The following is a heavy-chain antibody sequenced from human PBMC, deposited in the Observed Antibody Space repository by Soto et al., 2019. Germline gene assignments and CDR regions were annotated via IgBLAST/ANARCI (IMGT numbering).Heavy chain of an antibody. V-gene: IGHV1-58*01. CDR2: IVVGSGNT. D-gene: IGHD2-21*02. J-gene: IGHJ4*02. CDR1: GFTFTSSA. CDR3: AAKGRGYCGGDCYSSFDY. Sequence: SVKVSCKASGFTFTSSAVQWVRQARGQRLEWIGWIVVGSGNTNYAQKFQERVTITRDMSTSTAYMELSSLRSEDTAVYYCAAKGRGYCGGDCYSSFDYWGQGTLVTVSS.